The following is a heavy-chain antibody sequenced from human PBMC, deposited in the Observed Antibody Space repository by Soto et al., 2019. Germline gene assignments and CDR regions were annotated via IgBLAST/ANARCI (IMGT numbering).Heavy chain of an antibody. CDR2: MYKTGET. CDR3: TKAHESGDFLGMSV. D-gene: IGHD3-10*01. CDR1: GGSVSTGMKY. V-gene: IGHV4-61*01. J-gene: IGHJ6*02. Sequence: SETLSLTCTVSGGSVSTGMKYWGWVRQPPGKALEFIGYMYKTGETLLNSSLKSRVTLSMETSKNQFSLTLSSVAAADTAVYFCTKAHESGDFLGMSVWGPGTTVTVSS.